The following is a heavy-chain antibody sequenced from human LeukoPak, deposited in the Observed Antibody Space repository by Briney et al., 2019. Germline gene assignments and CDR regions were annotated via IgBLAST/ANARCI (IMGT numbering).Heavy chain of an antibody. Sequence: SETLSLTCAVYGGSFSGYYWSWIRQPPGKGLEWIGEINHSGSTNYNPSLKSRVTISVDTSKNQFSLKLSSVTAADTAVYYCARGPDYVWGSYRLFDYWGQGTLVTVSS. D-gene: IGHD3-16*02. V-gene: IGHV4-34*01. J-gene: IGHJ4*02. CDR1: GGSFSGYY. CDR2: INHSGST. CDR3: ARGPDYVWGSYRLFDY.